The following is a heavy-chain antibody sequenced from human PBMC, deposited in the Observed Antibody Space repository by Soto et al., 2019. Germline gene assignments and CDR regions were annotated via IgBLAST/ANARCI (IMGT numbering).Heavy chain of an antibody. CDR1: GYTFTNYG. D-gene: IGHD3-10*01. J-gene: IGHJ6*02. Sequence: QVQLVQSGAEVKKPGASVKVSCKASGYTFTNYGISWVRQAPGKGLEWMGWISAYNGNTKYAQKLQGRVTMTTDTSTSTASMELRSLRSDDTAVYYCASNYLYYYGSGNTNYYGMDVWGQGTTVTVSS. CDR2: ISAYNGNT. CDR3: ASNYLYYYGSGNTNYYGMDV. V-gene: IGHV1-18*01.